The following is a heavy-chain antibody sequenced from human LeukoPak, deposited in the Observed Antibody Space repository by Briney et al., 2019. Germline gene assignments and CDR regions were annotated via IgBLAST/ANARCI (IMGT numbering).Heavy chain of an antibody. CDR3: ARGRIAKIVVVHSFQYGMDV. CDR2: INDYTGNT. CDR1: GGSFTDYF. J-gene: IGHJ6*02. Sequence: PSETLSLTCDVFGGSFTDYFWTWIRQSPGKGQEWIGEINDYTGNTNYNPSLNSRVSISLEKSKNQFSLELRSVTAADTAVYYCARGRIAKIVVVHSFQYGMDVWGQGTTVTVSS. D-gene: IGHD3-22*01. V-gene: IGHV4-34*01.